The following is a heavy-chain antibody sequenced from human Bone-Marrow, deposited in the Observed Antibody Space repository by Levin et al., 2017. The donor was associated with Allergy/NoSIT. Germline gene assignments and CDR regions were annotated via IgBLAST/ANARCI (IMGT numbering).Heavy chain of an antibody. CDR2: MYPNSDNA. Sequence: GESLKISCKTSGYTFTSFDINWVRQATGQGLEWMGWMYPNSDNAGYAQKFQGRVTIPRNTSISTAYMELNSLRSEDTAIYYCARGELGSGYLFDYWGQGTLVTVSS. CDR1: GYTFTSFD. D-gene: IGHD5-12*01. CDR3: ARGELGSGYLFDY. J-gene: IGHJ4*02. V-gene: IGHV1-8*01.